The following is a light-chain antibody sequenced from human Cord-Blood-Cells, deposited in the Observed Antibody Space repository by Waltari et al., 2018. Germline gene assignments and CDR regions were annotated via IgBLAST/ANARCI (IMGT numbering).Light chain of an antibody. CDR1: RSDVVCYNY. Sequence: QSALTQPRSVSGSPGQSVTISCTGTRSDVVCYNYVSWYQQHPGKAPKLMIYDVSKRPSGVPDRFSGSKSGNTASLAISGLQAEDEADYYCCSYAGSYTLVFGGGTKLTVL. CDR3: CSYAGSYTLV. V-gene: IGLV2-11*01. J-gene: IGLJ3*02. CDR2: DVS.